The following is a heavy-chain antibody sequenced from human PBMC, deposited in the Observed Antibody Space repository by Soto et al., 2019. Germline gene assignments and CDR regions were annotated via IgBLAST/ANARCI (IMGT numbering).Heavy chain of an antibody. CDR1: GGAISDNNNY. CDR3: ASLQSGAVES. Sequence: QLQLQESGPGLVKPSETLSLTCSVSGGAISDNNNYWGWVRQPPGKGLEWIGSIYFSGSTYYNPSLKSPASLSVNSSRSHFSLKLNSGTAADTGVYYCASLQSGAVESWGQGVLVTVSS. D-gene: IGHD3-10*01. V-gene: IGHV4-39*02. J-gene: IGHJ1*01. CDR2: IYFSGST.